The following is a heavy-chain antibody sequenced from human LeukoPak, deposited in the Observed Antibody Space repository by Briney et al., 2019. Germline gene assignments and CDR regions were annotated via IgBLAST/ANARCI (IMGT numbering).Heavy chain of an antibody. CDR3: SRESGPFCPFGY. CDR1: GGSMSGTNW. Sequence: PSETLSLTCGVSGGSMSGTNWWSWVRQPPGQGLEWIGEISLAGQTNYNPSLNGRVTMSLDKSSNQLSLHLTSVTAADTATYFCSRESGPFCPFGYWGQRTLVIVSS. V-gene: IGHV4/OR15-8*02. CDR2: ISLAGQT. D-gene: IGHD1-26*01. J-gene: IGHJ4*02.